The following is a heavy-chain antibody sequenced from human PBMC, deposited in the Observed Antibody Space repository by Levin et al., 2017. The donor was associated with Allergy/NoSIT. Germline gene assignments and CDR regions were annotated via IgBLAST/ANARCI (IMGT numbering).Heavy chain of an antibody. Sequence: ETLSLTCAASGFTFSSYDMHWVRQATGKGLEWVSGIGTAGDTYYPGSVKGRFTISRENAKNSLYLQMNSLRAGDTAVYYCARGHYDILTGNYNFDYWGQGTLVTVSS. V-gene: IGHV3-13*04. J-gene: IGHJ4*02. CDR3: ARGHYDILTGNYNFDY. CDR1: GFTFSSYD. D-gene: IGHD3-9*01. CDR2: IGTAGDT.